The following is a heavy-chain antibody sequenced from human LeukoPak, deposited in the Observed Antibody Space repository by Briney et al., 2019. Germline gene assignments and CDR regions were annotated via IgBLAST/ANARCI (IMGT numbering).Heavy chain of an antibody. Sequence: GGSLRLSCAASGSSFSAYAMHWVRQAPGKGLEWVAVISFDGRDKYYADSVKGRFTVSRDNSKNTLYLQMNSLGADDTAVYYCARGSWGGTYDSSGYCAYWGQGTLVTVSS. CDR2: ISFDGRDK. D-gene: IGHD3-22*01. CDR3: ARGSWGGTYDSSGYCAY. V-gene: IGHV3-30*04. J-gene: IGHJ4*02. CDR1: GSSFSAYA.